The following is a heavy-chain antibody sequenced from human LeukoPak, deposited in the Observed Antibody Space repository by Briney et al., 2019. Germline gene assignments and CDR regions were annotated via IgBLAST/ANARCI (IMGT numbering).Heavy chain of an antibody. CDR2: ISYDGSNK. J-gene: IGHJ6*02. CDR1: GFTFSSYA. Sequence: GGSLRLSCAASGFTFSSYAMHWVRQAPGKGLEWVAVISYDGSNKYYADSVKGRFTISRDNSKNTLYLQMNSLRAEDTAVYYCAREHCTNGVCYTDYYYYGMDVWGQGTTVTVSS. D-gene: IGHD2-8*01. CDR3: AREHCTNGVCYTDYYYYGMDV. V-gene: IGHV3-30-3*01.